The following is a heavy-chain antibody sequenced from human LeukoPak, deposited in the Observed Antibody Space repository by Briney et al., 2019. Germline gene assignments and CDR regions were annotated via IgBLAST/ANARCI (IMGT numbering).Heavy chain of an antibody. Sequence: GGSLRLSCAASGSTFSDYYMSWIRQAPGKGLEWVANIKQDGSEKYYVDSVKGRFTISRDNAKNSLYLQMNSLRAEDTAVYYCARDPGLPAAIRGDYFDYWGQGTLVAVSS. J-gene: IGHJ4*02. V-gene: IGHV3-7*01. CDR2: IKQDGSEK. CDR3: ARDPGLPAAIRGDYFDY. CDR1: GSTFSDYY. D-gene: IGHD2-2*02.